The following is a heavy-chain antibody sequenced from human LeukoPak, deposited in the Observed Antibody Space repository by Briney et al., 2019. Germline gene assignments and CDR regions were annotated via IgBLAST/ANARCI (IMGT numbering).Heavy chain of an antibody. V-gene: IGHV3-7*01. D-gene: IGHD3-22*01. CDR3: ARGTYHDSGGDRAFDI. J-gene: IGHJ3*02. CDR2: IKEDGSKK. Sequence: GGSLRFSCVVSGFTFSRYWMSWVRQAPGKGLEWVAQIKEDGSKKDYVDSVKGRFTISRDNAKNSLYLQMSSLRAEDTAVYYCARGTYHDSGGDRAFDIWGQGTVVTVSS. CDR1: GFTFSRYW.